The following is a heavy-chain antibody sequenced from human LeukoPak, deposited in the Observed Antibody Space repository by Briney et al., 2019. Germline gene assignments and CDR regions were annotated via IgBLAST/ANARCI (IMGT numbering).Heavy chain of an antibody. Sequence: HPGGSLRLSCAASGFTFSSYAMSWVRQAPGKGLEWVSAISGSGGSTYYADSVKGRFTISRDNSKNTLYLQMNSLRAEDTAVYYCAKGGVIGHAFDIWGQGTMVTVSS. J-gene: IGHJ3*02. CDR1: GFTFSSYA. CDR3: AKGGVIGHAFDI. V-gene: IGHV3-23*01. CDR2: ISGSGGST. D-gene: IGHD3-10*01.